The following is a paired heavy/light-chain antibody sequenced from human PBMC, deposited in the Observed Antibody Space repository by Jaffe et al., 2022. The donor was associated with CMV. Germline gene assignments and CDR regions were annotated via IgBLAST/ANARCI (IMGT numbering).Light chain of an antibody. Sequence: DIQMTQSPSSLSASVGDRVTITCRASQGISNYLAWYQQKPGKVPKLLIYAASTLQSGVPSRFSGSGSGTDFTLTISSLQPEDVATYYCQKYNSAPFTFGPGTKVDIK. CDR3: QKYNSAPFT. CDR2: AAS. V-gene: IGKV1-27*01. J-gene: IGKJ3*01. CDR1: QGISNY.
Heavy chain of an antibody. CDR3: ATFQKYYDFWSGYYKAGGGSIDY. J-gene: IGHJ4*02. D-gene: IGHD3-3*01. CDR2: ISSSSSYI. CDR1: GFTFSSYS. V-gene: IGHV3-21*01. Sequence: EVQLVESGGGLVKPGGSLRLSCAASGFTFSSYSMNWVRQAPGKGLEWVSSISSSSSYIYYADSVKGRFTISRDNAKNSLYLQMNSLRAEDTAVYYCATFQKYYDFWSGYYKAGGGSIDYWGQGTLVTVSS.